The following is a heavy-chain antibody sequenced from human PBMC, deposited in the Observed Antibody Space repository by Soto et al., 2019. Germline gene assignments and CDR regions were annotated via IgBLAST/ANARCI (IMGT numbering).Heavy chain of an antibody. D-gene: IGHD1-26*01. V-gene: IGHV1-2*02. J-gene: IGHJ4*02. CDR3: ARVGYSGSYYHFDY. CDR1: GYTFTDYY. Sequence: ASVKVSCKTSGYTFTDYYMNWVRQAPGQGLEWMGWINPNSGGTNYAQKFQGRVTMTRDTSISTAYMELSRLRSDDTAVYYCARVGYSGSYYHFDYWGQGTVVTV. CDR2: INPNSGGT.